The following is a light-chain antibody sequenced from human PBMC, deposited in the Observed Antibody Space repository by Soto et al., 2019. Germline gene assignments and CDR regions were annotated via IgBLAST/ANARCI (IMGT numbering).Light chain of an antibody. CDR3: QQYNDWPLT. V-gene: IGKV3-15*01. CDR1: QSVSSN. Sequence: IVMTQSPVTLSVSPGERATLSCRASQSVSSNLAWYQKKPGQAPRLLIDGASIRATGIPARFSGSGSGTEFTLTISSLQSEDFAVYYCQQYNDWPLTFGGGTKVEIK. J-gene: IGKJ4*01. CDR2: GAS.